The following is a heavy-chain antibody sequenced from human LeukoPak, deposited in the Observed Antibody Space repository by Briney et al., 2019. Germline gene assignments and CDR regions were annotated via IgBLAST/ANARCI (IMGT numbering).Heavy chain of an antibody. CDR1: GGSISSYY. J-gene: IGHJ4*02. CDR3: ASSKRDSSSPHFDY. CDR2: IYYSGST. D-gene: IGHD6-6*01. V-gene: IGHV4-59*01. Sequence: SETLSLTCTVPGGSISSYYWSWIRQPPGKGLEWIGYIYYSGSTNYNPSLKSRVTISVDTSKNQFSLKLSSVTAADTAVYYCASSKRDSSSPHFDYWGLGTLVTVSS.